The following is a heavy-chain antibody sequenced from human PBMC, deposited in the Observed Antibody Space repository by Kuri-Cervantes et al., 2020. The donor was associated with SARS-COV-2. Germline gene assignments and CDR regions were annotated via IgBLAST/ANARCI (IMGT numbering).Heavy chain of an antibody. J-gene: IGHJ4*02. D-gene: IGHD2-2*01. V-gene: IGHV4-34*01. CDR1: GGSFSGYY. CDR3: ARGPHCSSTSCNRDY. Sequence: SETLSLTCAVYGGSFSGYYWSWIRQPPGKGLEWIGEINHSGSTNYNPSLKSRVTISVDTSKNQFSLKLSSVTAADTAVYYCARGPHCSSTSCNRDYWGQGTLVTVSS. CDR2: INHSGST.